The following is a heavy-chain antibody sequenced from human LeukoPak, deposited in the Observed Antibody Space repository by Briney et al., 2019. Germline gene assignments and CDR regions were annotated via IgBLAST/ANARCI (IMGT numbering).Heavy chain of an antibody. CDR1: GYSISSGYY. J-gene: IGHJ4*02. D-gene: IGHD3-3*01. Sequence: SETLSLTCAVSGYSISSGYYWGWIRQPPGKGLEWIATIYHSGDTYYNPSLKSRATISVDTSKNQFSLKLSSVTAADTAVYYCARVAYDFWSGYNPPFYFDYWGQGTPVTVSS. CDR3: ARVAYDFWSGYNPPFYFDY. CDR2: IYHSGDT. V-gene: IGHV4-38-2*01.